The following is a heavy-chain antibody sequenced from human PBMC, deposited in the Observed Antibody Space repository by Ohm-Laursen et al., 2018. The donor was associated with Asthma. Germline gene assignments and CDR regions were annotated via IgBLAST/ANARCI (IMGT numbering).Heavy chain of an antibody. CDR2: ISGSGGST. V-gene: IGHV3-23*01. D-gene: IGHD1-26*01. CDR3: AKRPGATHPFDY. Sequence: SLRLSCAASGFTFSSYAMSWVRQAPGKGLEWVSAISGSGGSTYYADSVKGRFTISRDNSKNTLYLQMNSLRAEGTAVYYCAKRPGATHPFDYWGQGTLVTVSS. J-gene: IGHJ4*02. CDR1: GFTFSSYA.